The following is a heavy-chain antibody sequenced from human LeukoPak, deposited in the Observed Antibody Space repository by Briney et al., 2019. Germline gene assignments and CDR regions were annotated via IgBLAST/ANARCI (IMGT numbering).Heavy chain of an antibody. CDR1: AFIFNNAW. J-gene: IGHJ3*02. V-gene: IGHV3-74*01. Sequence: PGGSLRLSCATSAFIFNNAWMTWVRQAPGKGLVWVSRINSDGSSTSYADSVKGRFTISRDNAKNTLYLQMNSLRAEDTAVYYCARDCSGGSCYSEDAFDIWGQGTMVTVSS. D-gene: IGHD2-15*01. CDR2: INSDGSST. CDR3: ARDCSGGSCYSEDAFDI.